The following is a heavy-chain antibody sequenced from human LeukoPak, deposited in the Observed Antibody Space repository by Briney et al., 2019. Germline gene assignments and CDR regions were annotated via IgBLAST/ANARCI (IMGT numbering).Heavy chain of an antibody. CDR2: IYYSGST. D-gene: IGHD6-13*01. CDR1: GGSISSGGYY. Sequence: SETLSLTCTVSGGSISSGGYYWIWIRQHPGKGLEWIVYIYYSGSTYYYPSLKSRVTISVYTSKNQFSLKLSSVTAADTAVYYCAREERIAAAGTGYGMDVWGQGTTVTVSS. CDR3: AREERIAAAGTGYGMDV. V-gene: IGHV4-31*03. J-gene: IGHJ6*02.